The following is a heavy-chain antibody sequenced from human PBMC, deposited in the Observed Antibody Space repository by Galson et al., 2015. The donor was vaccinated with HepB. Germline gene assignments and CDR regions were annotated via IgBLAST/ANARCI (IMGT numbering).Heavy chain of an antibody. V-gene: IGHV4-34*01. Sequence: LTCAVYGGSFNNYYWTWVRHPPGKGLEWIGEINHIGSTNENPALKGRLPLSVDTAKNHFSLNLDSVTAADTAVYFCSRGFLTGYSYGDYYGLDVWGQGTSV. CDR2: INHIGST. CDR1: GGSFNNYY. CDR3: SRGFLTGYSYGDYYGLDV. D-gene: IGHD5-18*01. J-gene: IGHJ6*02.